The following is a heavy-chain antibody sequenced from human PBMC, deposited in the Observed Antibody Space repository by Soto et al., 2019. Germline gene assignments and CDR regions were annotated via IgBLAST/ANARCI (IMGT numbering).Heavy chain of an antibody. CDR2: IIPIFGTA. V-gene: IGHV1-69*13. D-gene: IGHD1-7*01. CDR1: GGTFSSYA. CDR3: ARDRLGWGTANAFDI. J-gene: IGHJ3*02. Sequence: SVKVACKASGGTFSSYAISWVLQAPGQGLEWMGGIIPIFGTANYAQKFQGRVTITADESTSTAYMELSSLRSEDTAVYYCARDRLGWGTANAFDIWGQGTMVTVSS.